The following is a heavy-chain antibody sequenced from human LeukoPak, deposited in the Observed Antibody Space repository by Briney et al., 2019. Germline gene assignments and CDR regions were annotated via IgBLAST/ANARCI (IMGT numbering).Heavy chain of an antibody. CDR1: GGSISSSSYY. D-gene: IGHD5-12*01. V-gene: IGHV4-39*07. CDR3: ARRYSGYGGRYYYYYYMDV. J-gene: IGHJ6*03. CDR2: IYYSGST. Sequence: PSETLSLTCTVSGGSISSSSYYWGWIRQPPGKGLEWIGSIYYSGSTYYNPSLKSRVTISVDTSKNQFSLKLSSVTAADTAVYYCARRYSGYGGRYYYYYYMDVWGKGTTVTISS.